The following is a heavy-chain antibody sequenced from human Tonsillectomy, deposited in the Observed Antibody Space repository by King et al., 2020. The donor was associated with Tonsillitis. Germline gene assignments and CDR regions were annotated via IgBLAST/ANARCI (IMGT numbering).Heavy chain of an antibody. CDR3: AKDAGGTYGY. J-gene: IGHJ4*02. D-gene: IGHD3-16*01. CDR1: GFTFNTYG. Sequence: VQLVESGGGVVQPGGSLRLSCAASGFTFNTYGMHWVRQAPGKGLEWVAFIRYDGSNKNYADSVKGRFTISRDNSKNTLYLQMNSLGPEDTAVYYCAKDAGGTYGYWGQGTLVTVSS. CDR2: IRYDGSNK. V-gene: IGHV3-30*02.